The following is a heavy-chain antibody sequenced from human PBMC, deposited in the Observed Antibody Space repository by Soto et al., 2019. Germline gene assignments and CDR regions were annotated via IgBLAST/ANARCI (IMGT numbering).Heavy chain of an antibody. Sequence: GASVKVSCKASGYTFSSYGISWVRQAPGQGLEWMGWISAYNGNTNHTRKLQGRVTMTTDASTSTAYMELRSLRSDDTAVYFCAKGGSNYYDSSAYLTRWGQGTLVTVSS. J-gene: IGHJ4*02. CDR1: GYTFSSYG. V-gene: IGHV1-18*01. D-gene: IGHD3-22*01. CDR2: ISAYNGNT. CDR3: AKGGSNYYDSSAYLTR.